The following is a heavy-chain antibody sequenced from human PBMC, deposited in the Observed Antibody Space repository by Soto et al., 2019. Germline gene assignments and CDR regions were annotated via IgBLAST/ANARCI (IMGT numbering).Heavy chain of an antibody. J-gene: IGHJ4*02. CDR1: GFTFSDHY. V-gene: IGHV3-11*06. CDR3: VRSGDNYNLLDY. D-gene: IGHD1-1*01. CDR2: SSNSGSFT. Sequence: GGSLRLSCAASGFTFSDHYMSWIRQAPGKGLEWIGYSSNSGSFTRYADSVKGRFSISRDNAKNSLYLQINSLRGDDTATYFCVRSGDNYNLLDYWGQGTLVTVSS.